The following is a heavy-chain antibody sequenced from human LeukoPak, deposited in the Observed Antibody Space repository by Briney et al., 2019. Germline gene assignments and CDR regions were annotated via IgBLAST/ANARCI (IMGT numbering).Heavy chain of an antibody. V-gene: IGHV4-59*01. CDR2: IYHSGST. D-gene: IGHD3-22*01. CDR3: ARDPYDSSSHYGMDV. CDR1: GGSISSDY. Sequence: SETLSLTCTVSGGSISSDYWSWIRQPPGKGLEWIGYIYHSGSTNYNPSLKSRVTISVDTSKNQFSLKLRYVTAADTAVYYCARDPYDSSSHYGMDVWGQGTTVTVSS. J-gene: IGHJ6*02.